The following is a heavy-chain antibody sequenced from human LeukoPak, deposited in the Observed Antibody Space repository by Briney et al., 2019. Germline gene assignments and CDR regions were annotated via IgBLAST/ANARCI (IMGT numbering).Heavy chain of an antibody. CDR2: IYHSGST. CDR3: ARAVGAKPDFDY. D-gene: IGHD1-26*01. J-gene: IGHJ4*02. V-gene: IGHV4-38-2*02. CDR1: GYSISSGYY. Sequence: PSETLSLTCTVSGYSISSGYYWGWIRQPPGKWLEWIGSIYHSGSTYYNPSLKSRVTISVDTSKNQFSLKLSSVTAADTAVYYCARAVGAKPDFDYWGQGTLVTVSS.